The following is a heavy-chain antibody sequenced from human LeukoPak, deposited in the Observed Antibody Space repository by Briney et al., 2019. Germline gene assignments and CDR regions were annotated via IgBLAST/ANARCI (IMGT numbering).Heavy chain of an antibody. V-gene: IGHV4-4*02. D-gene: IGHD3-22*01. J-gene: IGHJ4*02. CDR2: IYHSGST. Sequence: SGTLSLTCAASGGSISSSNWWSWVRQPPGKGLEWIGEIYHSGSTNYNPSLKSRVTISVDTSKNQFSLKLSSVTAADTAVYYCARARAGYDSSGYYYGISRGLPFDYWGQGTLVTVSS. CDR3: ARARAGYDSSGYYYGISRGLPFDY. CDR1: GGSISSSNW.